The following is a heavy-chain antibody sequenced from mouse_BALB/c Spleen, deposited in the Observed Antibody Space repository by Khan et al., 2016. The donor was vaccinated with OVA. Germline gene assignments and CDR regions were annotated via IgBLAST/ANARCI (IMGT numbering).Heavy chain of an antibody. Sequence: EVELVESGGDLVKPGGSLKLSCAASGFTFSSYGMSWVRQTPDKRLEWVATISSDGDYTYYSDSVKGRFTISRDNAKNTLYLQMSSLKSEDTAMYYCASHLTGSFAYWGQGTLVTVS. J-gene: IGHJ3*01. CDR3: ASHLTGSFAY. CDR2: ISSDGDYT. V-gene: IGHV5-6*01. D-gene: IGHD4-1*01. CDR1: GFTFSSYG.